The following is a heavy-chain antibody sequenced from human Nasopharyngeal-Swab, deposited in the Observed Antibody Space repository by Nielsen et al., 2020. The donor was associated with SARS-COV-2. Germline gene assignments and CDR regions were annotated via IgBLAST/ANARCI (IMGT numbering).Heavy chain of an antibody. CDR2: ISPNSGGT. CDR1: RYTFTGYF. D-gene: IGHD2-8*02. J-gene: IGHJ4*02. V-gene: IGHV1-2*06. Sequence: ASVKVSCKPSRYTFTGYFIHWVRQAPGQGLEWMGRISPNSGGTNNAQKFQGRVTMTWDTSINTAYMALSRLGSDDTAVYYCASPHCDDDVCYSRAAFDSWGPGTLVTVSS. CDR3: ASPHCDDDVCYSRAAFDS.